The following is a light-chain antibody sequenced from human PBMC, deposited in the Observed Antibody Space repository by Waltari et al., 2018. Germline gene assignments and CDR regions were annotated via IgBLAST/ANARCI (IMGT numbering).Light chain of an antibody. CDR3: SSKTSSSTPYV. CDR2: DVR. CDR1: SSDIGGYDY. Sequence: QSALTQPASVSGSPGQSITISCPGTSSDIGGYDYVSWYQQHPDKAPKVIIYDVRYRPSGVSLRFSGSKSGNTASLTISGLQAEDEADYYCSSKTSSSTPYVFGSGTKVTVL. V-gene: IGLV2-14*03. J-gene: IGLJ1*01.